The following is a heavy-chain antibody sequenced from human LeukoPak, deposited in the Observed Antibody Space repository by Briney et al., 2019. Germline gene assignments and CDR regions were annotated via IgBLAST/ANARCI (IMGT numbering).Heavy chain of an antibody. CDR3: ARYDSGTSNDAFDI. J-gene: IGHJ3*02. CDR1: GGSISSSSYY. D-gene: IGHD1-26*01. Sequence: KPSETLSLTCTVSGGSISSSSYYWGWIRQPPGKGLEWIGSIYYSGSTYYNPSLKSRVTISVDTSKNQFSLKLSSVTAADTAVYYCARYDSGTSNDAFDIWGQGTMVTVSS. V-gene: IGHV4-39*07. CDR2: IYYSGST.